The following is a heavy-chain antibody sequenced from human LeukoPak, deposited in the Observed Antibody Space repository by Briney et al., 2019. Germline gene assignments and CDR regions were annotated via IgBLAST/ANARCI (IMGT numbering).Heavy chain of an antibody. CDR1: GFTFSRYW. Sequence: GGSLRLSCAASGFTFSRYWMSWVRQAPGKGLEWVANIKEDGSEKYSVDSVRGRFTVYRDNAEHSLYLQMNSVRDEDTAVYYCARGGIYIPPYYYYYMDVGGRGTTVTVSS. V-gene: IGHV3-7*01. J-gene: IGHJ6*03. CDR2: IKEDGSEK. CDR3: ARGGIYIPPYYYYYMDV. D-gene: IGHD3-16*01.